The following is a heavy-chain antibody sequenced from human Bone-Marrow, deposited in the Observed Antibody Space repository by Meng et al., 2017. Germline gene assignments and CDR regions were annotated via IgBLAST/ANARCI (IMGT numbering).Heavy chain of an antibody. Sequence: QITMKESDPTLVHPTQPLTLTCIFSGFSLSTSGVGVGWIRQPPGKALEGLALIYWDDDKRYSPSLRSRLTITKDTSKNQVVLTMTNMDPVDTATYFCAHKRMGATYFDYWGQGALVTVSS. J-gene: IGHJ4*02. CDR1: GFSLSTSGVG. CDR2: IYWDDDK. CDR3: AHKRMGATYFDY. V-gene: IGHV2-5*02. D-gene: IGHD1-26*01.